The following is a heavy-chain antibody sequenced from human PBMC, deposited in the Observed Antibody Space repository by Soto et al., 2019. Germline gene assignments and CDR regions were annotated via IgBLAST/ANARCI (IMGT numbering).Heavy chain of an antibody. CDR2: FIPIFGTI. CDR3: ARPRTVATTKWYDY. V-gene: IGHV1-69*01. Sequence: QVQLVQSGAEVKKPGSSVKVSCKASGGTFSNYPFTWVRQATGQRLEWMGVFIPIFGTITHGQTFQGRVTIRADESTSTAYVEMRSLTSEDTALYYCARPRTVATTKWYDYWGQGTLVTVSS. D-gene: IGHD1-1*01. J-gene: IGHJ4*02. CDR1: GGTFSNYP.